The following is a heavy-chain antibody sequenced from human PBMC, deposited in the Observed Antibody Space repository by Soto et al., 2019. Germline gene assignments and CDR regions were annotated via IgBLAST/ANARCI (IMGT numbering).Heavy chain of an antibody. CDR3: AKYALPRSGWYGY. D-gene: IGHD6-19*01. CDR1: GFTFSSYA. J-gene: IGHJ4*02. CDR2: ISGSGGST. Sequence: EVQLLESGGGLVQPGGSLRLSCAASGFTFSSYAMSWVRQAPGKGLEWVSAISGSGGSTYYADSVKGRFTISRDNSNNTLYLQMNRLRAEDTAVYYCAKYALPRSGWYGYWGQGTLVTVSS. V-gene: IGHV3-23*01.